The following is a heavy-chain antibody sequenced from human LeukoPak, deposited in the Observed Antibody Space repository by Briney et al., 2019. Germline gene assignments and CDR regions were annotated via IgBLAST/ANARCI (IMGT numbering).Heavy chain of an antibody. Sequence: PGGSLRLSCAASGFTFNTYGMHWVRQAPGKGLEWVAVMSNDGSNTNYADSVKGRFTISRDNSKNTLYLQMNSLRAEDTALYYCAKEITYSGRYYVYFHHWGQGTLVTVSS. CDR1: GFTFNTYG. CDR2: MSNDGSNT. J-gene: IGHJ1*01. CDR3: AKEITYSGRYYVYFHH. V-gene: IGHV3-30*18. D-gene: IGHD1-26*01.